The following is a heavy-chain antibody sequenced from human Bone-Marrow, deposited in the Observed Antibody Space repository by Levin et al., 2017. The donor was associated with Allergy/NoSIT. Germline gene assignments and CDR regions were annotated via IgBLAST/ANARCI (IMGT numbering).Heavy chain of an antibody. J-gene: IGHJ4*02. Sequence: GESLKISCAASGFTFSSYGMHWVRQAPGKGLEWVAVIWYDGSNKYYADSVKGRFTISRDNSKNTLYLQMNSLRAEDTAVYYCARDPVYCSGGSCYSLAVFDYWGQGTLVTVSS. CDR1: GFTFSSYG. CDR2: IWYDGSNK. V-gene: IGHV3-33*01. CDR3: ARDPVYCSGGSCYSLAVFDY. D-gene: IGHD2-15*01.